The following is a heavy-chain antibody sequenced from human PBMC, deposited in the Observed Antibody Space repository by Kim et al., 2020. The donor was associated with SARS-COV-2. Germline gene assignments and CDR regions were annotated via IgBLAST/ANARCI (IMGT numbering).Heavy chain of an antibody. J-gene: IGHJ4*02. CDR2: INHSGST. CDR1: GGSFSGYY. D-gene: IGHD5-12*01. Sequence: SETLSLTCAVYGGSFSGYYWSWIRQPPGKGLEWIGEINHSGSTNYNPSLKSRVTISVDTSKNQFSLKLSSVTAADTAVYYCARSGMVATIRRIDYWGQGTLVTVSS. CDR3: ARSGMVATIRRIDY. V-gene: IGHV4-34*01.